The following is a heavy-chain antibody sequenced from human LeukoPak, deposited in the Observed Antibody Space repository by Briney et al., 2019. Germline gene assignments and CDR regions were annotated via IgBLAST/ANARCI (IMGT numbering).Heavy chain of an antibody. Sequence: PGGSLRLSCEASGFDFSDHYMDWIRQAPGKGLVWVSRISSDASITSYADPVKGRFTISRDNAKNTLYLQMNSLRAEDTALYYCATSARTYIGSSLDYWGQGTLVTVSS. D-gene: IGHD2-15*01. J-gene: IGHJ4*02. CDR2: ISSDASIT. CDR3: ATSARTYIGSSLDY. V-gene: IGHV3-74*01. CDR1: GFDFSDHY.